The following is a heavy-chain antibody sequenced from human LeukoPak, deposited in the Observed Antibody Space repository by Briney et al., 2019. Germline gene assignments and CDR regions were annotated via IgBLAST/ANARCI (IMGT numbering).Heavy chain of an antibody. J-gene: IGHJ6*02. CDR1: GGSISSYY. Sequence: SETLSLTCTVSGGSISSYYWSWIRQPPGKGLEWIGYIYYSGSTDYNPSLRSRDTISVDTSKNQFSLKLSSVTAADTAVYYCARALGPYYDFWSGYPPYYYYYGMDVWGQGTTVTVSS. D-gene: IGHD3-3*01. V-gene: IGHV4-59*01. CDR3: ARALGPYYDFWSGYPPYYYYYGMDV. CDR2: IYYSGST.